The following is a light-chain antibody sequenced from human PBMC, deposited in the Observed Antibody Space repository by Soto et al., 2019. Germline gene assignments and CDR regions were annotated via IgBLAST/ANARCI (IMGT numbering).Light chain of an antibody. CDR2: RAS. V-gene: IGKV1-5*03. CDR3: QHYSTYSGT. CDR1: QSIGDW. Sequence: DVQMAQSPSTLSASVGDRVTITCRASQSIGDWLAWFQQKPGKAPALLIYRASYLESGVPSRFSGSGSVTEFTLTISSLPPDDFSPYYCQHYSTYSGTFGPGTTVEIK. J-gene: IGKJ3*01.